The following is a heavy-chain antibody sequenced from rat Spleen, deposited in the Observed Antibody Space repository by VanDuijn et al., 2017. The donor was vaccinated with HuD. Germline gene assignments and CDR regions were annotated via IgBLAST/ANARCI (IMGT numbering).Heavy chain of an antibody. Sequence: EVQLVETGGGFVQPGRSLKLSCVGSGFTFSRYWMYWIRQAPGKGLECVSSINADGGSTYYPESVKGRFTISRDNAKSTLYLQMDSLRSEDTATYYCARHSTGKGFGDWGQGTLVTVSS. D-gene: IGHD5-1*01. J-gene: IGHJ3*01. CDR2: INADGGST. CDR1: GFTFSRYW. V-gene: IGHV5-58*01. CDR3: ARHSTGKGFGD.